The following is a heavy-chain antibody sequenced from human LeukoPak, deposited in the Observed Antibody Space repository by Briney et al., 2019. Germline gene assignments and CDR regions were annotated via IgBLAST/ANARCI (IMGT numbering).Heavy chain of an antibody. J-gene: IGHJ4*02. V-gene: IGHV1-2*02. D-gene: IGHD3-10*01. CDR3: ATKGASGNFQDY. CDR2: INPISGGT. CDR1: GYIFTGYY. Sequence: ASVKVSCKTSGYIFTGYYIHWVRQAPGQGLEWMGWINPISGGTNCAQKFQGRVTLTRDTSITTAYMELIRLKSDDTAVYYRATKGASGNFQDYWGQGSLVTVSS.